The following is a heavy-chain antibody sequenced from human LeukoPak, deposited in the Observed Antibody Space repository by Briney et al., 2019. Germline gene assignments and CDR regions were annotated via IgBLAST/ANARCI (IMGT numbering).Heavy chain of an antibody. CDR1: GLTFSDFH. Sequence: GGSLRLSCAAAGLTFSDFHMSWIRQSPGKGLEWLSYSSSSGSTRYYADSVKGRFTISRDNAKNSLYLQMNSLRVEDTAVYYCARDPRSPAKNDNWFDPWGQGTLVTVSS. D-gene: IGHD2-2*01. J-gene: IGHJ5*02. CDR3: ARDPRSPAKNDNWFDP. V-gene: IGHV3-11*01. CDR2: SSSSGSTR.